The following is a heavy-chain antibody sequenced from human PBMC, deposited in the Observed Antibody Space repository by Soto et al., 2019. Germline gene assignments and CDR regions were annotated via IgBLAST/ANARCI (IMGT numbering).Heavy chain of an antibody. CDR2: ISYDGSNK. CDR1: GFTFSSYA. V-gene: IGHV3-30-3*01. CDR3: ARVPMIVVMGPYDY. D-gene: IGHD3-22*01. Sequence: GGSLRLSCAASGFTFSSYAMHWVRQAPGKGLEWVAVISYDGSNKYYADSVKGRFTISRDNSKNTLYLQMNSLRAEDTAVYYCARVPMIVVMGPYDYWGQGTLVTVSS. J-gene: IGHJ4*02.